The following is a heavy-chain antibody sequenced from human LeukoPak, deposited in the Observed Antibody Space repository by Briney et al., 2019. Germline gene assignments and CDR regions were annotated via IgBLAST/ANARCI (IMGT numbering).Heavy chain of an antibody. CDR1: GFTFSSYA. CDR2: ISGSGGST. J-gene: IGHJ4*02. V-gene: IGHV3-23*01. D-gene: IGHD3-3*01. Sequence: GGSLRLSCAASGFTFSSYAMNWVRQAPGKGLEWVSAISGSGGSTYYADSVKGRFTISRDNSKNTLYLRMNSLRAEDTAVYYCAKNTIFGVVNVDYWGQGTLVTVSS. CDR3: AKNTIFGVVNVDY.